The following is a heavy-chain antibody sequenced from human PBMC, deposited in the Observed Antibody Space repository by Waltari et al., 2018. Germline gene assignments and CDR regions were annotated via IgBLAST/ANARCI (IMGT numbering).Heavy chain of an antibody. D-gene: IGHD3-16*02. CDR1: GFTVSSNY. Sequence: EVPLVESGGGLIQPGGSLRLSCSASGFTVSSNYMIWVRQAPGKGLEWVSVIYSGGSTYYADSVKGRFTISRDNSKNTLYLQMNSLRAEDTAVYYCARVFGGVIAPDYWGQGTLVTVSS. CDR3: ARVFGGVIAPDY. J-gene: IGHJ4*02. CDR2: IYSGGST. V-gene: IGHV3-53*01.